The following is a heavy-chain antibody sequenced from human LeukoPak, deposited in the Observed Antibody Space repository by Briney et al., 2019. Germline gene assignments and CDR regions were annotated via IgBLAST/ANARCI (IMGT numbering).Heavy chain of an antibody. CDR1: GFTFSSYG. J-gene: IGHJ5*02. Sequence: GGSLRLSCAASGFTFSSYGMHWVRQAPGKGLEWVSGISGGAGSTYYADSVKGRFTISRDNSNNALYLQMNSLRAEDTAVYYCAKGGLGSDILTTCDPWGQGTLVTVSS. CDR3: AKGGLGSDILTTCDP. CDR2: ISGGAGST. V-gene: IGHV3-23*01. D-gene: IGHD3-9*01.